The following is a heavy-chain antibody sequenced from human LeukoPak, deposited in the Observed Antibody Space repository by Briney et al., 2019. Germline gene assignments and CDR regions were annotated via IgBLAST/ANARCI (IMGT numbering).Heavy chain of an antibody. J-gene: IGHJ4*02. CDR2: IYPGDSDT. CDR3: ARHRHFVGNSYYFDY. CDR1: GYDFTNYW. Sequence: GESLKTSCEGSGYDFTNYWIGWVRQMPGKGLEWMGMIYPGDSDTRYSPSFQGQVTISADKSINTAYLQWSSLKASDTAMYYCARHRHFVGNSYYFDYWGQGTLVTVSS. D-gene: IGHD4-23*01. V-gene: IGHV5-51*01.